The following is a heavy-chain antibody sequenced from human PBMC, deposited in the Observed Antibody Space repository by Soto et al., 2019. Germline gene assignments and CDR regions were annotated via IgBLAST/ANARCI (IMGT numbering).Heavy chain of an antibody. CDR1: GFTFSSYG. CDR2: TWYDGSNK. V-gene: IGHV3-33*01. D-gene: IGHD4-4*01. Sequence: QVQLVESGGGVVQPGRSLRLSCAASGFTFSSYGMHWVRQVPGEGLDWVAVTWYDGSNKYYADSVKGRFTISRDNSKNPLYLQMNSLRAEDTAVYYCARESGALTVTRYNWFDPWGQGTLVTVSS. J-gene: IGHJ5*02. CDR3: ARESGALTVTRYNWFDP.